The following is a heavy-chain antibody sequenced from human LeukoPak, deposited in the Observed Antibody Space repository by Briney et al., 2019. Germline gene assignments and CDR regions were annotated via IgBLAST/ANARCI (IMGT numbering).Heavy chain of an antibody. Sequence: GGSLRLSCAASGFTLSTYGVHWVRQGPGKGLEWVAFIRFDGTNKYYADSVKGRFTISRDNSKNTLFLQMNSLRADDTATYYCAKAPAGQWFVLDYWGQGTLVTVSS. CDR2: IRFDGTNK. CDR1: GFTLSTYG. CDR3: AKAPAGQWFVLDY. V-gene: IGHV3-30*02. J-gene: IGHJ4*02. D-gene: IGHD3-10*01.